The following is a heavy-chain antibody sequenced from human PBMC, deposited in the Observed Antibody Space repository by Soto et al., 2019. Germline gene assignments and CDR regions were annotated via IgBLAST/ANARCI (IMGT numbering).Heavy chain of an antibody. CDR2: IKQDGSEK. J-gene: IGHJ6*02. Sequence: GGSLRLSCAASGFTFSSYWMSWVRQAPGKGLEWVANIKQDGSEKYYVDSVKGRFTISRDNAKNSLYLQMNSLRAEDTAVYYCARDYSSSWYKVVGYYYYYGMDVWGQGTTVTV. CDR1: GFTFSSYW. V-gene: IGHV3-7*01. CDR3: ARDYSSSWYKVVGYYYYYGMDV. D-gene: IGHD6-13*01.